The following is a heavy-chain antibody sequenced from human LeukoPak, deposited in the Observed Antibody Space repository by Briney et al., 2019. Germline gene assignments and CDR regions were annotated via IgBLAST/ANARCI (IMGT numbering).Heavy chain of an antibody. D-gene: IGHD6-13*01. Sequence: SETLSLTCTVSGGSISSSSYYWGWIRQPPGKGLEWIGSIYYSGSTYYNPSLKSRVTISVDTSKNQFSLKLSSVTAADTAVYYCARYLIAAAGMDYWGQGTLVTVSS. CDR1: GGSISSSSYY. J-gene: IGHJ4*02. V-gene: IGHV4-39*07. CDR2: IYYSGST. CDR3: ARYLIAAAGMDY.